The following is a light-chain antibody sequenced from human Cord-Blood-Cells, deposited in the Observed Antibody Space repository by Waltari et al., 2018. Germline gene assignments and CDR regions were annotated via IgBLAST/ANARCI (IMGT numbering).Light chain of an antibody. CDR2: EGS. CDR1: SSAVGRYNL. V-gene: IGLV2-23*01. J-gene: IGLJ2*01. CDR3: CSYAGSSTPVV. Sequence: QSALTQPASVSGSPGQSITISCTGSSSAVGRYNLVSCYQQHPGKAPKLMIYEGSKRPSGVSNRFSGAKSGNTASLTISGLQADDEADYYCCSYAGSSTPVVFGGGTKLTVL.